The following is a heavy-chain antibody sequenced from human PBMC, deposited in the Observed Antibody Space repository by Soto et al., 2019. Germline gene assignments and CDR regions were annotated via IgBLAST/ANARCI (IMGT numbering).Heavy chain of an antibody. CDR2: TYYSGST. V-gene: IGHV4-30-4*01. CDR3: ARGSDYDFWSGPKAGIMDV. CDR1: GGSISSGDYY. D-gene: IGHD3-3*01. J-gene: IGHJ6*02. Sequence: QVQLQESGPGLVKPSQTLSLTCTVSGGSISSGDYYWSWIRQPPGKGLEWIGYTYYSGSTYYNPSLKSRVTISVDTSKNQFSLKLSSVTAADTAVYYCARGSDYDFWSGPKAGIMDVWGQGTTVTVSS.